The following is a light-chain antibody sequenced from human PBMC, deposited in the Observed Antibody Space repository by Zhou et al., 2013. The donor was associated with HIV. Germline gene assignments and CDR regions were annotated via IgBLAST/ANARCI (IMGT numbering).Light chain of an antibody. CDR3: MQTTQFT. J-gene: IGKJ5*01. CDR2: KVS. Sequence: DVVMTQSPLSLPVTLGQPASISCRSSQSLLYSDGNTYLNWFQQRPGQSPRRLIYKVSNRDSGVPDRISGSGSGTDFTLKISRVEAEDVGVYYCMQTTQFTFGQGTRLEIK. CDR1: QSLLYSDGNTY. V-gene: IGKV2-30*01.